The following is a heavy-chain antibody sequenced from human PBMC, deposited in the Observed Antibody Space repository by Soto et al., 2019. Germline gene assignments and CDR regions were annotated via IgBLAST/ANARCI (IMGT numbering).Heavy chain of an antibody. CDR3: ARGYGGGDCYLDY. V-gene: IGHV4-34*01. D-gene: IGHD2-21*02. CDR1: GGSFSGYY. J-gene: IGHJ4*02. Sequence: QVQLQQWGAGLLKPSETLSLTCAVYGGSFSGYYWSWIRQPPGQGLEWIGEINHSGSTNYNPSLKSRVTISVDTSKNQFSLKLSSVTAADTAVYYCARGYGGGDCYLDYWGQGTLVTVSS. CDR2: INHSGST.